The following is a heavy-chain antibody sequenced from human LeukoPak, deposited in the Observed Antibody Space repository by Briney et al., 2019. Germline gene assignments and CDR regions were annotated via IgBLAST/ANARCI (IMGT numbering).Heavy chain of an antibody. CDR2: ISDSGGGT. Sequence: GGSLRLSCAASGFTFSSYVMNWVRQAPGKGLEWVSGISDSGGGTYYADSVKGRFTISRDNSKNTLYLQMNSLRAEDTAVYYCAKGGGYCSGGSCYSDYYYGMDVWGQGTTVTVSS. J-gene: IGHJ6*02. V-gene: IGHV3-23*01. CDR1: GFTFSSYV. CDR3: AKGGGYCSGGSCYSDYYYGMDV. D-gene: IGHD2-15*01.